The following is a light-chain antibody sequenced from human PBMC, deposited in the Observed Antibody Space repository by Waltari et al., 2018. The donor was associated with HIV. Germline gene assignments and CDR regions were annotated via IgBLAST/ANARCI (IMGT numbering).Light chain of an antibody. CDR3: QSVDSSGTHVV. CDR1: GLSKKN. V-gene: IGLV3-25*03. Sequence: SYELRQPPSVSVSPGQTAAITCSGEGLSKKNTHWYRQKPGQPPVMLLYKDRERPSGIPGRFAGSNSGTTVTRAIGGVQAEDEADYYCQSVDSSGTHVVFGGGTRLTVL. J-gene: IGLJ2*01. CDR2: KDR.